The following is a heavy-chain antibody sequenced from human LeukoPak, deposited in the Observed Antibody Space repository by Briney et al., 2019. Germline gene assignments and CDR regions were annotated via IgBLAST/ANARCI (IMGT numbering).Heavy chain of an antibody. J-gene: IGHJ4*02. CDR2: INPNSGGT. D-gene: IGHD3-9*01. Sequence: ASVKVSCKASGYTFTGYYMHWVRQAPGQGLEWMGWINPNSGGTNYAQKFQGRVTMTRDTSISTAYMELSSLRSEDTAVYYCARGGRQYYDILTGYPFDYWGQGTLVTVSS. V-gene: IGHV1-2*02. CDR1: GYTFTGYY. CDR3: ARGGRQYYDILTGYPFDY.